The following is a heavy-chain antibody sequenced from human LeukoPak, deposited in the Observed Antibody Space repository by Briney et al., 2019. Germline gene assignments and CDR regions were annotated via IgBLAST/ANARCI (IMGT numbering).Heavy chain of an antibody. CDR1: GFTFSSYW. J-gene: IGHJ4*02. D-gene: IGHD3-16*01. CDR2: INSDGSST. V-gene: IGHV3-74*01. CDR3: ARVGSYGSPSDY. Sequence: PGGSLRLSCAASGFTFSSYWMHWVRQAPGKGRVWVSRINSDGSSTSYADSVKGRFTISRDNAKNTLYLQMNSLRAEDTAVYYCARVGSYGSPSDYWGQGTLVTVSS.